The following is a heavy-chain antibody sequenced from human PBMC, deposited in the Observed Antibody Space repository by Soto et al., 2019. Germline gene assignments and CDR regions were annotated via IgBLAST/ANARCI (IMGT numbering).Heavy chain of an antibody. D-gene: IGHD2-2*01. J-gene: IGHJ4*02. CDR2: IYHSGST. CDR1: GGSISSSNW. V-gene: IGHV4-4*02. Sequence: NPSETLSLTCAVSGGSISSSNWWSWVRQPPGKGLEWIGEIYHSGSTNYNPSLKSRVTISVDKSKNQFSLKLSSVTAADTAVYYCAREGDIVVVPAAAYFDYWGQGTLVTVS. CDR3: AREGDIVVVPAAAYFDY.